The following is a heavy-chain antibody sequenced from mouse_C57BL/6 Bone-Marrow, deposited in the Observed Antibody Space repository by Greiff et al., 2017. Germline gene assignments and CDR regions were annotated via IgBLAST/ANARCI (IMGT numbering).Heavy chain of an antibody. CDR2: INPNYGTT. CDR1: GYSFTDYN. CDR3: ARGYDYDDAMDY. V-gene: IGHV1-39*01. Sequence: VQLKQSGPELVKPGASVKISCKASGYSFTDYNMNWVKQSNGKSLEWIGVINPNYGTTNYNQKFKGKATFTVDQSSSTAYMPLNSLTSEDTAGYYGARGYDYDDAMDYWGQGTSVTVSS. D-gene: IGHD2-4*01. J-gene: IGHJ4*01.